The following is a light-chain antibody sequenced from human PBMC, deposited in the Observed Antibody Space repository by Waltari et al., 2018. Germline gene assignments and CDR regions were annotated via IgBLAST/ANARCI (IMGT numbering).Light chain of an antibody. V-gene: IGLV1-47*01. CDR1: SPNIGTYH. CDR2: RNT. J-gene: IGLJ2*01. Sequence: QSVLTQPPSASGTPGQRVTISCSGRSPNIGTYHVYWSHQLPGTAPKPLIYRNTQRPSVVPDRFSGSKSGTSASLAISGLRSEDEADYYCAVWDDSLTGQVIFGGGTKLTVL. CDR3: AVWDDSLTGQVI.